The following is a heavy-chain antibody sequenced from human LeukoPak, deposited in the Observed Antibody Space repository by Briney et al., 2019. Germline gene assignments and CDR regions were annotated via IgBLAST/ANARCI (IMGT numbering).Heavy chain of an antibody. J-gene: IGHJ5*02. CDR3: AKGSAGAVPAASWFDP. CDR1: GFTFSSYA. D-gene: IGHD2-2*01. CDR2: ISGSGGST. V-gene: IGHV3-23*01. Sequence: PGGSLRLSCAASGFTFSSYAMSWVRQAPGKGLEWVSAISGSGGSTYYADSVKGRFTISRDNSKNTLYLQMNSLRAEDTAVYYCAKGSAGAVPAASWFDPWGQGTLVTVSS.